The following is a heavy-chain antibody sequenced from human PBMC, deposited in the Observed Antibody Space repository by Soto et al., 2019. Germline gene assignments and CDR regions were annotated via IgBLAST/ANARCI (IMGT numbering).Heavy chain of an antibody. D-gene: IGHD3-10*01. CDR3: ARDFSGPMDY. CDR1: GYTFTNCY. V-gene: IGHV1-46*01. CDR2: IYPSGGST. J-gene: IGHJ4*02. Sequence: GASVKVSCKASGYTFTNCYKHWVRQAPGQGLEWMGIIYPSGGSTRNAQKFQGRVTMTRDTSTSTVYMELSSLRSEDTAVYYCARDFSGPMDYWGRGTLVTVSS.